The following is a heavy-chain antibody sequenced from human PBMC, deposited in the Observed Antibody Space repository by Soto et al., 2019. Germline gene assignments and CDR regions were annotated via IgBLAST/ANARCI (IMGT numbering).Heavy chain of an antibody. Sequence: QVQLVESGGGVVQPGRSLRLSCAASGFTFSSYGMHWVRQAPGKGLEWVAVIWYDGSNKYYADSVKGRFTISRDNSKNTLYLQMNSLRAEDTAVYYCARGGRGDYDILTGYYREAFDIWGQGTMVTVSS. CDR1: GFTFSSYG. V-gene: IGHV3-33*01. CDR3: ARGGRGDYDILTGYYREAFDI. J-gene: IGHJ3*02. D-gene: IGHD3-9*01. CDR2: IWYDGSNK.